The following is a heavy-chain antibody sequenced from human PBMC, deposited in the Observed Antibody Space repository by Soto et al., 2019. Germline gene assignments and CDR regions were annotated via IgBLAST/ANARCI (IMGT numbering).Heavy chain of an antibody. Sequence: GGSLRLSCTASGFTFSSYAMHWVRQAPGKGLEWVAVISYDGSNKYYADSVKGRFTISRDNSKNTLYLQMNSLRAEDTAVYYCAIGAYYYDSLYYWGQGPLVTVSS. D-gene: IGHD3-22*01. CDR2: ISYDGSNK. CDR3: AIGAYYYDSLYY. V-gene: IGHV3-30-3*01. J-gene: IGHJ4*02. CDR1: GFTFSSYA.